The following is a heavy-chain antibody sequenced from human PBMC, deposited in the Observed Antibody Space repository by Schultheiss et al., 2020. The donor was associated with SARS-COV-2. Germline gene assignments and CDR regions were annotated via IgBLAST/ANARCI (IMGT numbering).Heavy chain of an antibody. Sequence: GGSLRLSCAASGFTFSGSAMHWVRQASGKGLEWVSSISSSSSYIYYADSVKGRFTISRDNAKNSLYLQMNSLRAEDTAVYYCARGSDDFWSGRGGAFDIWGQGTMVTVSS. CDR3: ARGSDDFWSGRGGAFDI. J-gene: IGHJ3*02. CDR1: GFTFSGSA. CDR2: ISSSSSYI. V-gene: IGHV3-21*01. D-gene: IGHD3-3*01.